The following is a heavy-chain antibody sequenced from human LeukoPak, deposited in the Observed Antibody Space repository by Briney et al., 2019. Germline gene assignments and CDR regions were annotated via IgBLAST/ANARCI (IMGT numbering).Heavy chain of an antibody. CDR2: IYYSGST. J-gene: IGHJ4*02. V-gene: IGHV4-59*01. CDR3: ARAYYGSGVHFDF. CDR1: GGSISSYY. Sequence: SETLSLTCTVSGGSISSYYWSWIRQPPGKGLEWIGYIYYSGSTNYNPSLKSRVTISVDTSKNQFSLKMPSVNAADTAMYYCARAYYGSGVHFDFWGQGTLITVSS. D-gene: IGHD3-10*01.